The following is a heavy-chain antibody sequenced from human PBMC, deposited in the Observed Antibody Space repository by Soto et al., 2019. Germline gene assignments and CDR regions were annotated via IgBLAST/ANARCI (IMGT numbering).Heavy chain of an antibody. D-gene: IGHD3-22*01. CDR3: ATGDYYDSSGYWDTVLDY. Sequence: LRLSCAASGFTFSSYSMNWVRQAPGKGLEWVSSISSSSSYIYYADSVKGRFTISRDNAKNSLYLQMNSLRAEDTAVYYCATGDYYDSSGYWDTVLDYWGQGTLVTVSS. CDR2: ISSSSSYI. CDR1: GFTFSSYS. V-gene: IGHV3-21*01. J-gene: IGHJ4*02.